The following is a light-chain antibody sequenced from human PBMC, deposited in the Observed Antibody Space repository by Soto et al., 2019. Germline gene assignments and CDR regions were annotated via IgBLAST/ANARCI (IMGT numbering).Light chain of an antibody. Sequence: QSVLTQPASVSGSPGPSITISCTGTSSDVGGYNYVSWYQQHPGKAPKLMIYDVSNRPSGVSNRFSGSKSGNTASLTISGLQAEDEADYYCSSYTTSSTPVFGTGTKVTVL. CDR2: DVS. CDR1: SSDVGGYNY. J-gene: IGLJ1*01. V-gene: IGLV2-14*01. CDR3: SSYTTSSTPV.